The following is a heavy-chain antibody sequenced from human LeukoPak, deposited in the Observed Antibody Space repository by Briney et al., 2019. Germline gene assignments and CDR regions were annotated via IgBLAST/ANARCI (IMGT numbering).Heavy chain of an antibody. V-gene: IGHV4-59*11. J-gene: IGHJ4*02. D-gene: IGHD1-26*01. CDR1: GGSISSHC. CDR3: ARGRGSYFY. CDR2: IYYSGST. Sequence: SEALSLTCTVSGGSISSHCWSWIRQPPGKGLEWIGYIYYSGSTNYNPSLKSRVTISVDTSKNQFSLKLSSVTAADTAVYYCARGRGSYFYWGQGTLVTVSS.